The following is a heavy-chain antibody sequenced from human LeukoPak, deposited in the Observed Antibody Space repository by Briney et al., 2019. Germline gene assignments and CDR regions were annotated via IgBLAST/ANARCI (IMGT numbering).Heavy chain of an antibody. CDR2: ISSSSSYI. V-gene: IGHV3-21*01. Sequence: PGGSLRLSCAASGFTFSSYSMNWVRQAPGKGLEWVSSISSSSSYIYYADSVKGRFTISRDNAKNSLYLQMNSLRAEDTAVYYCARDESPYYYDSSGYHAFDIWGQGTMVTVSS. D-gene: IGHD3-22*01. CDR3: ARDESPYYYDSSGYHAFDI. CDR1: GFTFSSYS. J-gene: IGHJ3*02.